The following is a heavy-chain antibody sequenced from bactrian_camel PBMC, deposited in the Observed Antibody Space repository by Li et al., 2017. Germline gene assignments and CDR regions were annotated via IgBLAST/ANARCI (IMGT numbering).Heavy chain of an antibody. CDR1: GFAFSGTY. D-gene: IGHD4*01. CDR3: ATGRVYSDY. J-gene: IGHJ4*01. CDR2: IHSDGYNT. Sequence: HVQLVESGGGLVQPGGSLRLSCAASGFAFSGTYMTWVRQAPGKGLEWVSSIHSDGYNTYYADSVKGRFTMSRDGAKNTLYLQMNNLKTEDTAVYYCATGRVYSDYWGQGTQVTVS. V-gene: IGHV3-2*01.